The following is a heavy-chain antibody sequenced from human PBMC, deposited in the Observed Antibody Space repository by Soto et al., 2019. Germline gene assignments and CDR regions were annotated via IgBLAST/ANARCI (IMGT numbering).Heavy chain of an antibody. CDR2: IRSKAYGGTT. CDR1: GFTFGDYA. D-gene: IGHD3-3*01. CDR3: TRENYDFWSGYYWPLYGMDV. J-gene: IGHJ6*02. Sequence: GGSLRLSCTGSGFTFGDYAMSWVRQAAGKGLEWVGFIRSKAYGGTTEYAASVKGRFTISRDDSKSIAYLQMNSLKTEDTAVYYCTRENYDFWSGYYWPLYGMDVWGQGTAVTVSS. V-gene: IGHV3-49*04.